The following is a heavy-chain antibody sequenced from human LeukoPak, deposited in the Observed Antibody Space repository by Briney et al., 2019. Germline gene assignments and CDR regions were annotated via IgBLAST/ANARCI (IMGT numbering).Heavy chain of an antibody. CDR2: IGSSSRYI. D-gene: IGHD2-15*01. J-gene: IGHJ3*02. CDR3: ARDCSSSAFDI. V-gene: IGHV3-21*01. Sequence: GGSLRLSCAASGFTFNIYTMTWVRQAPGKGLEWVSSIGSSSRYIYYADSVKGRFTISRDNDKNSVYLQMSSLRAEDTAVYYCARDCSSSAFDIWGQGTMVTVSS. CDR1: GFTFNIYT.